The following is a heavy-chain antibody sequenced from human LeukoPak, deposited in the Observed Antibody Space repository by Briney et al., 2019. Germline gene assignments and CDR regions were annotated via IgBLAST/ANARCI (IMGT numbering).Heavy chain of an antibody. V-gene: IGHV3-53*01. CDR2: IYSGSSA. Sequence: GGSLRLSCAASGFTFSSNYMSWVRQAPGKGLEWVSVIYSGSSAYYSDSVKGRCTISRDNSKKRRYLQMKSLRAEDPAVYYCAGGVGNPLWGQGTLVTVSS. CDR1: GFTFSSNY. CDR3: AGGVGNPL. J-gene: IGHJ4*02. D-gene: IGHD1-14*01.